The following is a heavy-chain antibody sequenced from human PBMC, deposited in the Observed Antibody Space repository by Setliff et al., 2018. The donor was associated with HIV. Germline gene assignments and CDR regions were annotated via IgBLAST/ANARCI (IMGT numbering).Heavy chain of an antibody. D-gene: IGHD1-20*01. V-gene: IGHV3-66*01. CDR2: IHSGGRT. Sequence: GGSLRLSCAASGFTLSNYCMSWVRQAPGRGLEWVSVIHSGGRTYYADSVKGRFIISRDNSKNTLYLQMNSLRAEDTAVYYCARDPGRYNGMDVWGQGTTVTVSS. J-gene: IGHJ6*02. CDR1: GFTLSNYC. CDR3: ARDPGRYNGMDV.